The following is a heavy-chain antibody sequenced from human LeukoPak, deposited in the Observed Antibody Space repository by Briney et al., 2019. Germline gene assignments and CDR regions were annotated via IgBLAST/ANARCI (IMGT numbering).Heavy chain of an antibody. CDR2: IRPDGSET. V-gene: IGHV3-7*01. J-gene: IGHJ4*02. CDR3: ARDRSISGVVTIDF. Sequence: GGSPRLSCAASGFTFSKSWMTWVRQAPGKGLEWVANIRPDGSETYYVDSVMGRFTISRDNAKNSVYLQMNSLRAEDTAVYYCARDRSISGVVTIDFWGQGTLVTVSS. D-gene: IGHD3-3*01. CDR1: GFTFSKSW.